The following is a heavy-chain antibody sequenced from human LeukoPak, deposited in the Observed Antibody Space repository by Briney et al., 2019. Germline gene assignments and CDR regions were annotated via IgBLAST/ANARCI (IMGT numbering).Heavy chain of an antibody. Sequence: GGSLRLSCAASGFTFSSYWMSWVRRAPGKGLEWVANIKQDGSEKYYVDSVKGRFTISRDNAKNSLYLQMNSLRAEDTAVYYCARDSIAVAGRDYGMDVWGQGTTVTVSS. CDR3: ARDSIAVAGRDYGMDV. D-gene: IGHD6-19*01. V-gene: IGHV3-7*01. J-gene: IGHJ6*02. CDR1: GFTFSSYW. CDR2: IKQDGSEK.